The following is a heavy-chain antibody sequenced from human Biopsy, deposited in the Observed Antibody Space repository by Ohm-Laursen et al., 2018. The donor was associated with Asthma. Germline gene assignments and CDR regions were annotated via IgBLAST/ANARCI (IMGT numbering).Heavy chain of an antibody. J-gene: IGHJ6*02. CDR2: IWNNGNKN. CDR1: GFTFSKYG. Sequence: SLRLSCSASGFTFSKYGMHWVRQAPGKGLEWVALIWNNGNKNYYADSVKGRFTISRDNSKNMLYLQMNSLRTEDTAVYFCARGIYDMDVRGQGTTVTVSS. V-gene: IGHV3-33*01. CDR3: ARGIYDMDV.